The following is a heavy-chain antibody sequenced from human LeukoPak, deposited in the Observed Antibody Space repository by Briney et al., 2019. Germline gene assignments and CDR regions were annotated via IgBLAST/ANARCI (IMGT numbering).Heavy chain of an antibody. CDR2: ISDSGDRT. D-gene: IGHD6-19*01. V-gene: IGHV3-23*01. Sequence: GGSLRLSCAASGFAFSRQDMGWVRQAPGKGLEWVSAISDSGDRTYYVDSVKGRFTISRDNSKNTLYLQMNSLRADDTAVYYCAKDARRSSGWYFFDHWGQGILVTVSS. CDR3: AKDARRSSGWYFFDH. CDR1: GFAFSRQD. J-gene: IGHJ4*02.